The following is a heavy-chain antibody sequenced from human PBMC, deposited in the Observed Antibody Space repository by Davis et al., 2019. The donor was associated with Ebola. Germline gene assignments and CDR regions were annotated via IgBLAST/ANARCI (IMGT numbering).Heavy chain of an antibody. J-gene: IGHJ6*02. V-gene: IGHV1-46*01. CDR1: GYTFTSYY. D-gene: IGHD3-9*01. Sequence: ASVTVSCKASGYTFTSYYMHWVRQAPGHGLEWMGIINPSGGSTSYAQKFQGRVTMTRDTSTSTAYMELRSLRSDDTAVYYCARGETGTYYYYGMDVWGQGTTVTVSS. CDR2: INPSGGST. CDR3: ARGETGTYYYYGMDV.